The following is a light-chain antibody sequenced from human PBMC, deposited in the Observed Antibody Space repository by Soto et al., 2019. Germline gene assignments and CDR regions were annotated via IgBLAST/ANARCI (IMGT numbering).Light chain of an antibody. CDR1: QSVSRT. CDR2: GAS. CDR3: QQYYNWPPLT. V-gene: IGKV3-15*01. Sequence: EIVMTQSPATLSVSPGERATLSCRASQSVSRTLAWYQQKPGQAPRLLIYGASTRATGIPARFSGSGSGTEFTLTISGLQSEDFAVYYCQQYYNWPPLTFGQGARLEIK. J-gene: IGKJ5*01.